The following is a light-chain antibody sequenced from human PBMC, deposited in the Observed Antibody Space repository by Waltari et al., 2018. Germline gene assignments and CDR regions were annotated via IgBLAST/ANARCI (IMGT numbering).Light chain of an antibody. Sequence: EIVLTQSPGTLSLSPGERATLSCRASQSVGGTLAWYQQKPGQAPRLLIYGASSRATGIPDRFSGSGSGTVFSLSISRLEPEDFAVYYCQHYVRLPVTFGQGTKVEIK. CDR1: QSVGGT. V-gene: IGKV3-20*01. CDR2: GAS. J-gene: IGKJ1*01. CDR3: QHYVRLPVT.